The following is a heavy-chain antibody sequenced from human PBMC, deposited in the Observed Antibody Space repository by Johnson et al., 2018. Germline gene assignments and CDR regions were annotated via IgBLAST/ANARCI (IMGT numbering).Heavy chain of an antibody. D-gene: IGHD5-12*01. J-gene: IGHJ1*01. Sequence: VQLVQSGGGLVQPGGSLRLSCVASVFSFSRSVMSWVRQAPGKGLEWVSSLDGGSGSTYYADSVKGRFSISRDISKNTLYLQLSSLRGEDSALYYCAYRMAALGQKYFQDWGQGALVTVSS. CDR1: VFSFSRSV. CDR3: AYRMAALGQKYFQD. V-gene: IGHV3-23*04. CDR2: LDGGSGST.